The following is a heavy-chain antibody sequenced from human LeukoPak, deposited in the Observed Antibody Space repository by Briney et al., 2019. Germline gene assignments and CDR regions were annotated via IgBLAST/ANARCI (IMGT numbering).Heavy chain of an antibody. Sequence: ASVKVSCKASGYTFTSYGISWVRQAPGQGLEWMGWISAYNGNTNYAQKLQGRVTMTTDTSTSTAYMELRSLRSDDTSVYYCARVYSSGWYVQRYYYMDGWGKGTTVTIPS. D-gene: IGHD6-19*01. J-gene: IGHJ6*03. V-gene: IGHV1-18*01. CDR2: ISAYNGNT. CDR3: ARVYSSGWYVQRYYYMDG. CDR1: GYTFTSYG.